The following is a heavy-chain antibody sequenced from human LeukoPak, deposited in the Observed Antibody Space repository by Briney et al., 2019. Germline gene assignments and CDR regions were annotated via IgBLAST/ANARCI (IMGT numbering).Heavy chain of an antibody. CDR2: INPNSGGT. D-gene: IGHD2-2*01. CDR1: GYTFTGYY. CDR3: ARVGAYCTSTSCLDY. V-gene: IGHV1-2*04. J-gene: IGHJ4*02. Sequence: ASVKVSCKASGYTFTGYYMHWVRQAPGQGLEWMGWINPNSGGTNYAQKFQGWVTMTRDTSISTAYMELRSLTSDDTAVYYCARVGAYCTSTSCLDYWGQGTLVTVSS.